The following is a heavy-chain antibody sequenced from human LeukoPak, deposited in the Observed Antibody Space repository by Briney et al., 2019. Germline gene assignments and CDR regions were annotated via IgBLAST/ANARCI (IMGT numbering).Heavy chain of an antibody. CDR3: ASQGGGGYSSGWYPHYYYYMDV. D-gene: IGHD6-19*01. Sequence: SETLSLTCTVSGGSISSSSYYWGWIRQPPGKGLEWIGGIYYSGSTYYNPSLKSRVTISVDTSKNQFSLKLSSVTAADTAVYYCASQGGGGYSSGWYPHYYYYMDVWGKGTTVTVSS. J-gene: IGHJ6*03. CDR1: GGSISSSSYY. CDR2: IYYSGST. V-gene: IGHV4-39*07.